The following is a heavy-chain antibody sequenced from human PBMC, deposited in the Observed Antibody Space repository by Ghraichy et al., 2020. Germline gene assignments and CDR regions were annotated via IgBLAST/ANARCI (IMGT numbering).Heavy chain of an antibody. Sequence: GGSLRLSCAASGFTFSSYGMHWVRQAPGKGLEWVAVIWYDGSNKYYADSVKGRFTISRDNSKNTLYLQMNSLRAEDTAVYYCARDLTYYDFWSGPPRGLSYYYGMDVWGQGTTVTVSS. D-gene: IGHD3-3*01. CDR1: GFTFSSYG. V-gene: IGHV3-33*01. J-gene: IGHJ6*02. CDR2: IWYDGSNK. CDR3: ARDLTYYDFWSGPPRGLSYYYGMDV.